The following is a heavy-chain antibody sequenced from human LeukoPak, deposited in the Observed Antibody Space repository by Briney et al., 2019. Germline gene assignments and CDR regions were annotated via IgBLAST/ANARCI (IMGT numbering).Heavy chain of an antibody. CDR1: GFTFSRDW. J-gene: IGHJ4*02. V-gene: IGHV3-7*01. CDR2: INQDGTVK. CDR3: APASLEY. Sequence: GGSLRLSCAASGFTFSRDWMTWVRQAPGKGLECVANINQDGTVKYYVDSLKGRFTISRDNAKNSLYLHMNSLTAEDTALYYCAPASLEYWGQGTLVTVSS.